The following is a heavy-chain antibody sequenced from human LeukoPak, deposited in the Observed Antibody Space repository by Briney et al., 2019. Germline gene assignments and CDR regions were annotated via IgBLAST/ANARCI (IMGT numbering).Heavy chain of an antibody. CDR3: ARDYTRIAAASIYYYGMDV. V-gene: IGHV1-46*01. Sequence: ASVKVSCKASGYAFTSYYMHWVRQAPRQGLEWMGIINPSGGSTSYAQKFQGRVTMTRDTSTSTVYMELSSLRSEDTAVYYCARDYTRIAAASIYYYGMDVWGQGTTVTVSS. CDR1: GYAFTSYY. D-gene: IGHD6-13*01. CDR2: INPSGGST. J-gene: IGHJ6*02.